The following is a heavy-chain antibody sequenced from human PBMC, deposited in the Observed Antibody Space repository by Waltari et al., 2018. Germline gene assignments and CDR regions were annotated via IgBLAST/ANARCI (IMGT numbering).Heavy chain of an antibody. D-gene: IGHD2-2*01. CDR3: AREEVNCSSTSCYVNWFDP. CDR1: GGTFSSYA. J-gene: IGHJ5*02. CDR2: IIPIFGTA. V-gene: IGHV1-69*01. Sequence: QVQLVQSGAEVKKPGSSVKVSCKASGGTFSSYAISWVRQAPGHGLEWMGGIIPIFGTANYAQKFQGRVTITADESTSTAYMELSSLRSEDTAVYYCAREEVNCSSTSCYVNWFDPWGQGTLVTVSS.